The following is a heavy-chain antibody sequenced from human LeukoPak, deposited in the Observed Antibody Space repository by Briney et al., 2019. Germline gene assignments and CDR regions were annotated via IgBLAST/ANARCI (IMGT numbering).Heavy chain of an antibody. CDR1: GYTFTGYY. CDR2: INPNSGGT. Sequence: ASVKISCKAPGYTFTGYYMHWVRQAPGQGLEWMGWINPNSGGTNYAQKFQGRVTMTRDTSISTAYMELSRLRSDDTAVYYCARDRRYCSDGSCYGAFDIWGQGTMVTVSS. J-gene: IGHJ3*02. V-gene: IGHV1-2*02. CDR3: ARDRRYCSDGSCYGAFDI. D-gene: IGHD2-15*01.